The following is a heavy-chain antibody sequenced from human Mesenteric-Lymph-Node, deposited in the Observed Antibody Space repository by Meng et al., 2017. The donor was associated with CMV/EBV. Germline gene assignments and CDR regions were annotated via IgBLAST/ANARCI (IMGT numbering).Heavy chain of an antibody. D-gene: IGHD1-1*01. CDR2: IRNRANSYAT. J-gene: IGHJ4*02. V-gene: IGHV3-73*01. CDR1: GLTVSRST. CDR3: TRWVSGSAENFDY. Sequence: YGLTVSRSTIHWVRQASGKGLEWVGRIRNRANSYATAYAASVKGRFTVSRDDSRNTAYLQMNSLKSDDTAVYYCTRWVSGSAENFDYWGQGTLVTVSS.